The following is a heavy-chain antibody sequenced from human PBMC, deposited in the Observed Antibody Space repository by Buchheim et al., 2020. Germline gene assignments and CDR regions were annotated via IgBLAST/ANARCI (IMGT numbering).Heavy chain of an antibody. D-gene: IGHD6-19*01. Sequence: QVQLVESGGGVVQPGRSLRLSCAASGFTFSSYAMHWVRQAPGKGLEWVAVISYDGSNKYYADSVKGRFTISRDNSKNTLYLQMNSLRAEDTAVYYCARDRLTGYSSGWYNYYYYGMDVWGQGTT. CDR3: ARDRLTGYSSGWYNYYYYGMDV. CDR2: ISYDGSNK. V-gene: IGHV3-30*04. J-gene: IGHJ6*02. CDR1: GFTFSSYA.